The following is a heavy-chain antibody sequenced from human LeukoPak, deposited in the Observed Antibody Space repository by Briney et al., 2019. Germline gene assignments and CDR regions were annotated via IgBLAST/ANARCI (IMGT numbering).Heavy chain of an antibody. J-gene: IGHJ4*02. CDR1: GFTFSSYG. D-gene: IGHD6-13*01. V-gene: IGHV3-30*02. CDR3: AKDRYSSSWYYFDY. CDR2: IRYDGSNK. Sequence: GGSLRLSCAASGFTFSSYGMHWVRQAPGKGLEWVAFIRYDGSNKYYADSVKGRFTISRDNSKNTLYLQMNSRRAEDTAVYYCAKDRYSSSWYYFDYWGQGTLVTVSS.